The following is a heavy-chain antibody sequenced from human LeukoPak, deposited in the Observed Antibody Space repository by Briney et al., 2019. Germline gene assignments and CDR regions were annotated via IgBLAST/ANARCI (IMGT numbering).Heavy chain of an antibody. J-gene: IGHJ6*04. CDR1: GFTFSSYA. Sequence: GGSLRLSCAASGFTFSSYAMHWVRQAPGKGLEWVAVISYDGSNKYYADSVKGRFTISRDNSKNTLYLQMNSLRAEDTAVYYCARGSPDYYGSGSYYYHYYGMDVWGKGTTVTVSS. V-gene: IGHV3-30*04. CDR2: ISYDGSNK. CDR3: ARGSPDYYGSGSYYYHYYGMDV. D-gene: IGHD3-10*01.